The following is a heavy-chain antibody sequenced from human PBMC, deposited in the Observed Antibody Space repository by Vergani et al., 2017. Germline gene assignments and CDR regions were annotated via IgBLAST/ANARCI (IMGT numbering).Heavy chain of an antibody. V-gene: IGHV5-10-1*01. Sequence: EVQLVQPGAEVKKPGESLRISCKGSGYSFTSYWISWVRQMPGKGLEWVGRFDPSDSYTNYSPSFQGHVTISADKSISTAYLQWSSLKASDTAMYYCARQVAVAGKWWGPYYYYGMDVWGQGTTVTVSS. CDR3: ARQVAVAGKWWGPYYYYGMDV. J-gene: IGHJ6*02. CDR2: FDPSDSYT. CDR1: GYSFTSYW. D-gene: IGHD6-19*01.